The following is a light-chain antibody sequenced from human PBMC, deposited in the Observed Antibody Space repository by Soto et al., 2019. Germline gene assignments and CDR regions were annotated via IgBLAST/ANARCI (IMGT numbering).Light chain of an antibody. Sequence: EIVLTQSPGTLSLSPGERATLSCRANQSVSSSYLAWYQQKSGQAPRLLIYGASSRATGIPDRFSGSGSGTDFTLTISRLVPEDFALYYCQQYGSSPLYTFGQGTKLEIK. CDR3: QQYGSSPLYT. V-gene: IGKV3-20*01. CDR2: GAS. CDR1: QSVSSSY. J-gene: IGKJ2*01.